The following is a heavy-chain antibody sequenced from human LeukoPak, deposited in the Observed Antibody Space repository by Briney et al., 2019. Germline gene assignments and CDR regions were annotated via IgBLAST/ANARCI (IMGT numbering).Heavy chain of an antibody. CDR1: GFTFSSYG. Sequence: GGSLRLSCAASGFTFSSYGMNWVRQAPGKGLEWVSSVSSSSNYIYYADSVKGRFTISRDNAKNSLFLQMNSLRAEDTAMYYCAREYGDYANYFDFWGQGTLVTVSS. CDR3: AREYGDYANYFDF. V-gene: IGHV3-21*01. J-gene: IGHJ4*02. D-gene: IGHD4-17*01. CDR2: VSSSSNYI.